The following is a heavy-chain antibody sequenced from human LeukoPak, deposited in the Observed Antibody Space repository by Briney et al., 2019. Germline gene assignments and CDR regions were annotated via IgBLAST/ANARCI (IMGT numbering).Heavy chain of an antibody. D-gene: IGHD6-19*01. CDR1: GFTFGDYA. CDR3: AKGASSGWATIDY. V-gene: IGHV3-9*01. J-gene: IGHJ4*02. CDR2: ISWNSGSI. Sequence: GGSLRLSCAASGFTFGDYAMLWVRQAPGKGLEWVSGISWNSGSIGYADSVKGRFTISRDNAKNSLYLQMNSLRAEDTALYYCAKGASSGWATIDYWGQGTLVTVSS.